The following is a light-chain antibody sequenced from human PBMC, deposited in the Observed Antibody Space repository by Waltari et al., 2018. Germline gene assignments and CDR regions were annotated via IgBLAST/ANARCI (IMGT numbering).Light chain of an antibody. CDR2: AAS. V-gene: IGKV1-39*01. J-gene: IGKJ3*01. Sequence: DIQMTQSPSSLSASVGARVTITCRASQSLSSYLNWYQQKPGKAPKLLIYAASSLQSGVPSRFSGSGSGTDFTLTISSLQPEDFATYYCQQSYSTLFTFGPGTKVDIK. CDR3: QQSYSTLFT. CDR1: QSLSSY.